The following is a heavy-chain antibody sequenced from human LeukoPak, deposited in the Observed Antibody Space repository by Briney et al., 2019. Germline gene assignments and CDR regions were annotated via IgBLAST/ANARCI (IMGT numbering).Heavy chain of an antibody. CDR2: INSDGTST. CDR3: AKGSYYDSSGSFYFDY. Sequence: GGSLRLSCAASGFTFSSYWVHWVRQPPGKGLVWVSRINSDGTSTSYADSVKGRFTISRDNSKNTLYVQVNSLGTEDTAAYYCAKGSYYDSSGSFYFDYWGQGTLVTVSS. V-gene: IGHV3-74*01. D-gene: IGHD3-22*01. J-gene: IGHJ4*02. CDR1: GFTFSSYW.